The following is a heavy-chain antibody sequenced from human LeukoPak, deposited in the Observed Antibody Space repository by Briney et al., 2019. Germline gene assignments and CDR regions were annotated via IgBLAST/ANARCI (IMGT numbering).Heavy chain of an antibody. CDR1: GFTFSNFW. V-gene: IGHV3-7*03. J-gene: IGHJ4*02. Sequence: GGSLRLSCTASGFTFSNFWMGWVRQAPGKGLEWVANIKQDETEKFYLGSVKGRFTISRDNAKNSLYLQMNSLRAEDTAVYYCAKPLEWELLSLDYWGQGTLVTVSS. CDR3: AKPLEWELLSLDY. D-gene: IGHD1-26*01. CDR2: IKQDETEK.